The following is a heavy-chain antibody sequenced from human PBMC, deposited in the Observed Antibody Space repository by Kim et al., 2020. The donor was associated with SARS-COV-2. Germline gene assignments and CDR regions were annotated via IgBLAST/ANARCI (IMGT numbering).Heavy chain of an antibody. V-gene: IGHV3-11*01. J-gene: IGHJ4*02. D-gene: IGHD1-7*01. CDR3: ARRPELRRDFDS. Sequence: SADCVKGRFTISRDNAKNSLYLQMNSLGAEDTAVYYCARRPELRRDFDSWGQGTLVTVSS.